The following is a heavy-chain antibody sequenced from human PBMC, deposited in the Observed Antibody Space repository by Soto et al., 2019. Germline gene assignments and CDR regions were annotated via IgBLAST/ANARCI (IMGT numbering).Heavy chain of an antibody. V-gene: IGHV4-4*07. CDR3: ARSITYYYDSSGYYFDY. CDR1: GGSINTFY. J-gene: IGHJ4*02. CDR2: IFSSGST. D-gene: IGHD3-22*01. Sequence: SETLSLTCTVSGGSINTFYWSWVRQPAGKGLEWIGRIFSSGSTSFNPSLESRVTISVDTSKNQFSLKLSSVTAADTAVYYCARSITYYYDSSGYYFDYWGQGTLVTVSS.